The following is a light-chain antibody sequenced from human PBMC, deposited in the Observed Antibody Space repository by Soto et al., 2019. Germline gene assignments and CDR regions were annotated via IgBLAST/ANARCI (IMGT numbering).Light chain of an antibody. Sequence: DILLTQSPSTLAASVGDRVTISCRASQSINKWSAWYQHKPGKAPNLLIYEVSTLKSGVPSRFSGSGSGTEFTLTISSLQPDDFATYYCQHYNSYSEAFGQGTKVDIK. V-gene: IGKV1-5*03. CDR3: QHYNSYSEA. J-gene: IGKJ1*01. CDR2: EVS. CDR1: QSINKW.